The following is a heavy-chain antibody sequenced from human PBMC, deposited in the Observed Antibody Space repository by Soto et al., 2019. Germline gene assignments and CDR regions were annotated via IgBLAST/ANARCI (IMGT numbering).Heavy chain of an antibody. CDR3: ARDVSPGSSGYYLDASDI. D-gene: IGHD6-25*01. V-gene: IGHV3-7*05. J-gene: IGHJ3*02. Sequence: GGSLRLSCAASGFTFGNYWMTWVRQAPGKGLEWVANIKGDGSAKSYLDSVRGRFTVSRDNAENSLFLQMNILRAEDTALYYCARDVSPGSSGYYLDASDIWGQGTMVTVSS. CDR2: IKGDGSAK. CDR1: GFTFGNYW.